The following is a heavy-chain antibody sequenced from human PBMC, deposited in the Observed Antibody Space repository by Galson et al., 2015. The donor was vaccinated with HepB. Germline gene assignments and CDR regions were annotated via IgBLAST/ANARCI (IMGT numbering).Heavy chain of an antibody. D-gene: IGHD4-23*01. Sequence: SLRLSCAASGFTVNNYYMSWVRQAPGRGLEWVSFIYSDGSTYYADSVKGRFTISRDNSKNTLYLQMNSLRAEDTAVYYCARHDYGGNYYYGMDVWGQGTTVTVTS. V-gene: IGHV3-53*01. J-gene: IGHJ6*02. CDR3: ARHDYGGNYYYGMDV. CDR2: IYSDGST. CDR1: GFTVNNYY.